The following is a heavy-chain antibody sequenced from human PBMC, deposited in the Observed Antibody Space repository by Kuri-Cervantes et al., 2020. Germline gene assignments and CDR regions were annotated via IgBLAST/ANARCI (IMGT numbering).Heavy chain of an antibody. CDR2: INSHGSTT. V-gene: IGHV3-74*01. D-gene: IGHD6-19*01. Sequence: ETLSLTCAASGFTFSSYWMHWVRQAPGKGPLWVSRINSHGSTTTYADSVKGRFTVSRDSAKNTLYLQMNSLRAEDTAVYYCAKDWDSGWYDYFDYWGQGTLVTVSS. CDR3: AKDWDSGWYDYFDY. J-gene: IGHJ4*02. CDR1: GFTFSSYW.